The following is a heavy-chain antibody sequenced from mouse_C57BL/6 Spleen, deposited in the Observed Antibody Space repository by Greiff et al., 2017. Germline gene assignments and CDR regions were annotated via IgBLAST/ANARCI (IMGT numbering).Heavy chain of an antibody. J-gene: IGHJ2*01. CDR2: IYPGDGDT. V-gene: IGHV1-80*01. CDR3: ARLGVTRYFDY. CDR1: GYAFSSYW. D-gene: IGHD2-13*01. Sequence: QVQLQQSGAELVKPGASVKISCKASGYAFSSYWMNWVKQRPGKGLEWIGQIYPGDGDTNYNGKFKGKATLTADKSSSTAYMQLSSLTSEDSAVYFCARLGVTRYFDYWGQGTTLTVSS.